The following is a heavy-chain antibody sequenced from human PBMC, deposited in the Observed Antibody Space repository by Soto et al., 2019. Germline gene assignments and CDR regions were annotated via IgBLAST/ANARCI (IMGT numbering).Heavy chain of an antibody. V-gene: IGHV3-23*01. D-gene: IGHD3-22*01. CDR1: GFAFSSYA. Sequence: GGSLRLSCAASGFAFSSYAMSWVRQAPGKGLEWVSAISGSGGSTYYADSVKGRFTISRDNSKNTLYLQMSSLRAEDTAVYYCAARTYYYDSSGYPYGYWGQGTLVTVYS. J-gene: IGHJ4*02. CDR3: AARTYYYDSSGYPYGY. CDR2: ISGSGGST.